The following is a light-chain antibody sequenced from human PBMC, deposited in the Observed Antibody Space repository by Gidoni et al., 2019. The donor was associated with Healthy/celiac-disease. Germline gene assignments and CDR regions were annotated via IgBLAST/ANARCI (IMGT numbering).Light chain of an antibody. V-gene: IGKV1-39*01. Sequence: DIHMTQSPSSLSASVGDRVTITCRASQSIRTYLNWYQQKPGKVPKALIYAESSLQSGVPSRFSGSGSGTDFNLTISSLQPEDFAAYYCQQSYSTPWTFGQGTKVEIK. J-gene: IGKJ1*01. CDR3: QQSYSTPWT. CDR1: QSIRTY. CDR2: AES.